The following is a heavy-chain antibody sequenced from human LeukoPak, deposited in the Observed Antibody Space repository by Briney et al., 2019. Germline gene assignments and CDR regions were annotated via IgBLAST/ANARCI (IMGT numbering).Heavy chain of an antibody. J-gene: IGHJ4*02. D-gene: IGHD3-10*01. V-gene: IGHV7-4-1*02. CDR2: INTNTGNP. CDR3: LGSY. Sequence: ASVKVSCKASGYTFNKYAINWVRQAPGQGLEWMGWINTNTGNPSYGRDFTGRFAFSLDTSVNSAFLQINNLKAEDTAFYCTLGSYWGQGTLVTVSS. CDR1: GYTFNKYA.